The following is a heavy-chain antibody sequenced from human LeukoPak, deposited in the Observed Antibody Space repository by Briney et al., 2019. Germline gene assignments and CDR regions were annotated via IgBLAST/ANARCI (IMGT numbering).Heavy chain of an antibody. D-gene: IGHD6-13*01. Sequence: GSLTLSCAASGFTFSSYALSWVRQAPGKGLEWVSAISGSGGSTYYADSVKGRFTISRDNSKNALYLQMNSLRAEDTAVYYCAKQIAAAVRSDYWGQGTLVTVSS. V-gene: IGHV3-23*01. CDR1: GFTFSSYA. CDR2: ISGSGGST. J-gene: IGHJ4*02. CDR3: AKQIAAAVRSDY.